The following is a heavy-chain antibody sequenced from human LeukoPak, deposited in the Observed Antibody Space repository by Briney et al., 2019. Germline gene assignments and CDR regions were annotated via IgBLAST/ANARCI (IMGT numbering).Heavy chain of an antibody. D-gene: IGHD1-26*01. CDR1: GFTFSSYE. V-gene: IGHV3-30*04. CDR3: AKDRRWEPDAFDI. Sequence: PGGSLRLSCAASGFTFSSYEMNWVRQAPGKGLEWVAVISYDGSNKYYADSVKGRFTISRDNSKNTLYLQMNSLRAEDTAVYYCAKDRRWEPDAFDIWGQGTKVTVSS. CDR2: ISYDGSNK. J-gene: IGHJ3*02.